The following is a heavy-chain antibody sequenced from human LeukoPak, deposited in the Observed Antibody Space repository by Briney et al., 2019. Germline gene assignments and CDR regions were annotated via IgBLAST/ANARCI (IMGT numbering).Heavy chain of an antibody. Sequence: ASVKVSCKVSGYTLTELSMHWMRQAPGKGLEWMGGFDPEDGETIYAQKFQGRVTMTEDTSTDTAYMELSSLRSEDTAVYYCATRTVRGGSSSFDYWAREPWSPSPQ. D-gene: IGHD3-10*01. J-gene: IGHJ4*02. CDR1: GYTLTELS. CDR2: FDPEDGET. V-gene: IGHV1-24*01. CDR3: ATRTVRGGSSSFDY.